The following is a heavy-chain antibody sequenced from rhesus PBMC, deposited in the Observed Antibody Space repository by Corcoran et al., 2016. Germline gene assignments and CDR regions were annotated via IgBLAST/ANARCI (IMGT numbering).Heavy chain of an antibody. V-gene: IGHV3S5*01. J-gene: IGHJ4*01. CDR1: GFTFSSYG. CDR2: INSGGGST. Sequence: EVQLVETGGGLVQPGGSLKLSCAASGFTFSSYGMSWVRQAPGKGLDLVSAINSGGGSTYYADSVKGRFTISRDNSKNTLSLQMNSLRAEDTAVYYCANNRGYFDYWGQGVLVTVSS. CDR3: ANNRGYFDY.